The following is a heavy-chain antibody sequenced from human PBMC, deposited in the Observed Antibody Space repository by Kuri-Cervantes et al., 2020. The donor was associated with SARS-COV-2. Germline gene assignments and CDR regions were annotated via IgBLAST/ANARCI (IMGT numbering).Heavy chain of an antibody. CDR3: ARRDVYYYMDV. CDR1: GYSFTTYC. V-gene: IGHV5-51*01. Sequence: GGSLRLSCKASGYSFTTYCIAWVRQKPGKGLEWMGTICPYDSTTTYGPSFQGQVTISADKSINTAYLQWTSLKASDTAVYYCARRDVYYYMDVWGKGTTVTVSS. CDR2: ICPYDSTT. J-gene: IGHJ6*03.